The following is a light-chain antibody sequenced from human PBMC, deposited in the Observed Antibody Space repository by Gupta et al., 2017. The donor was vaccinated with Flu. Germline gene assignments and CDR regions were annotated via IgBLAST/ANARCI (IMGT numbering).Light chain of an antibody. V-gene: IGLV2-11*01. CDR3: CSYTGTYWV. CDR1: SSDVGGNDY. J-gene: IGLJ3*02. CDR2: DVR. Sequence: QFALTPPRSVSGSPGLSVTISCTGTSSDVGGNDYVTWYQQYPGKAPKVMIYDVRQRPSGVPDRFSGSKYGNTASLTISGLQADDEADYHCCSYTGTYWVFGGGTKLTVL.